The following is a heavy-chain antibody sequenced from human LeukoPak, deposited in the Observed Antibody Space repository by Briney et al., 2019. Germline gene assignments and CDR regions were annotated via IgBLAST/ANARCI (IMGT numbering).Heavy chain of an antibody. CDR3: ARAVDQDFDY. CDR1: GFSITDYF. Sequence: ASVKVSCKTSGFSITDYFMHWVRQAPGQGLEWTGMINPSDGFTRQAQKFEGRVTITSDTSTSIVYMEMSSLTSEDTAVYYCARAVDQDFDYWGQGTLVTVSS. D-gene: IGHD3/OR15-3a*01. J-gene: IGHJ4*02. V-gene: IGHV1-46*01. CDR2: INPSDGFT.